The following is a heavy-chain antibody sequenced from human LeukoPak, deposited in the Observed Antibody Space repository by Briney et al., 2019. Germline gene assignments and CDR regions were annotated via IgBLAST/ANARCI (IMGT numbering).Heavy chain of an antibody. V-gene: IGHV1-2*02. D-gene: IGHD4-17*01. CDR3: ARAAGDYGDYDYFYYMDV. CDR1: GYTFTGYY. Sequence: ASVKVSCKACGYTFTGYYMHWVRQAPGQGLEWMGWIKPTSGGTKYAQKFQGRVTMTRDTSISTAYMELNTLRSDDTAMYYCARAAGDYGDYDYFYYMDVWGKGTTVTISS. J-gene: IGHJ6*03. CDR2: IKPTSGGT.